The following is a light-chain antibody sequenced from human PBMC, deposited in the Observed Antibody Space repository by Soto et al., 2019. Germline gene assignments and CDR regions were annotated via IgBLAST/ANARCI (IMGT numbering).Light chain of an antibody. CDR3: SSYTNSITHV. Sequence: QSALTQPASVSGSPGQSITISCTGTSSDVGGYDYVSWYQQHPGKAPKLMIYGVRNRPSGVSNRFSGSKSGNTASLSISGLQAEDEADYYCSSYTNSITHVFGGGTKVTVL. J-gene: IGLJ3*02. CDR1: SSDVGGYDY. CDR2: GVR. V-gene: IGLV2-14*03.